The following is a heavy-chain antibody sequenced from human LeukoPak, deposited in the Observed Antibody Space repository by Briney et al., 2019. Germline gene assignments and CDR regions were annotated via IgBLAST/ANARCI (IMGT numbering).Heavy chain of an antibody. D-gene: IGHD1-7*01. CDR1: GGSISSGGYY. CDR2: IYYSGST. CDR3: ARLGQSLELHHYYYYGMDV. J-gene: IGHJ6*02. V-gene: IGHV4-31*03. Sequence: ASQTLSLTCTVSGGSISSGGYYWSWIRQHPGKGLEWIGCIYYSGSTYYNPSLKSRVTISVDTSKNQLSLKLSSVTAADTAVYYCARLGQSLELHHYYYYGMDVWGQGTTVTASS.